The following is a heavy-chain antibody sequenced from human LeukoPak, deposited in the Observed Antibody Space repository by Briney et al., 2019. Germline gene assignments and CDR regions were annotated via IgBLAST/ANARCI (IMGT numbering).Heavy chain of an antibody. CDR1: GFTFSSYS. V-gene: IGHV3-21*01. Sequence: PGGSLRLSCAASGFTFSSYSMNWVRQAPGKGLEWVSSISSSSSYIYYADSVKGRFTISRDNAKNSLYLQMNSLRAEDTAVYYCARVHPVRSSSWTGDYWGQGTLVTVSS. CDR3: ARVHPVRSSSWTGDY. J-gene: IGHJ4*02. CDR2: ISSSSSYI. D-gene: IGHD6-13*01.